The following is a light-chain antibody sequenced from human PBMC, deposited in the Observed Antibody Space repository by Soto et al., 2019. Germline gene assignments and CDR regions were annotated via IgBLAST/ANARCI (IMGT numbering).Light chain of an antibody. CDR3: QQYGSSPET. CDR2: AAS. CDR1: QSVRSSY. V-gene: IGKV3-20*01. Sequence: EIVLTQSPGTLSLSPGERATLSCRASQSVRSSYLAWYQQKPGEAPRLLIYAASSMATGIPDRFSGSGSGTDFPLTISRLEPEDFAVYYCQQYGSSPETFGQGTKVEIK. J-gene: IGKJ1*01.